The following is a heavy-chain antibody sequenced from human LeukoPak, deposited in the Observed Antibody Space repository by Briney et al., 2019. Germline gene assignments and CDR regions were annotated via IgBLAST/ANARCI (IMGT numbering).Heavy chain of an antibody. J-gene: IGHJ4*02. V-gene: IGHV3-23*01. Sequence: PGGSLRLSCAASGFTFSSYAMSWVRQAPGKGLEWVSAISGSGGSTYYADSVKGRFTISRDNSKNTLYLQMNSLRAEDTAVYYCAKGASFCSGGSCYPPHFDYWGQGTLVTVSS. D-gene: IGHD2-15*01. CDR2: ISGSGGST. CDR1: GFTFSSYA. CDR3: AKGASFCSGGSCYPPHFDY.